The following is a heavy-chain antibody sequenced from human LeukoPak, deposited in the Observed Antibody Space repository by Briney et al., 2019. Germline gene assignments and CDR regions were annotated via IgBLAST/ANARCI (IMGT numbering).Heavy chain of an antibody. V-gene: IGHV3-21*01. Sequence: GGSLRLSCAASGFTFSSYSMNWVRRAPGKGLEWVSSISSSSSYIYYADSVKGRFTISRDNAKNSLYLQMNSLRAEDTAVYYCARDPAHCDFWSGYYHPFDYWGQGTLVTVSS. CDR1: GFTFSSYS. D-gene: IGHD3-3*01. J-gene: IGHJ4*02. CDR3: ARDPAHCDFWSGYYHPFDY. CDR2: ISSSSSYI.